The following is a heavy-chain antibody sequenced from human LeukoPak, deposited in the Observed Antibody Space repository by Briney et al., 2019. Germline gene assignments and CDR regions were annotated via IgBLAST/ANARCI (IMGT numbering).Heavy chain of an antibody. D-gene: IGHD3-22*01. V-gene: IGHV3-53*04. CDR2: IYSGGST. J-gene: IGHJ2*01. CDR3: ARTVRSVGSGYPYWYFDL. Sequence: GGSLRLSCAASGFTVSSNYMSWVRQAPGKGLEWVSVIYSGGSTYYADSVKGRFTISRHNSKNTLYLQMNSLRAEDTAVYYCARTVRSVGSGYPYWYFDLWGRGTLVTVSS. CDR1: GFTVSSNY.